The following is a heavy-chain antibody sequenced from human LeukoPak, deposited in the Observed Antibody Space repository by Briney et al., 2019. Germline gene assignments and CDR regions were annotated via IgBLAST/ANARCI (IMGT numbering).Heavy chain of an antibody. Sequence: SVKVSCKASGGTFSSYTISWVRQAPGQGLEWMGRIIPILGIANYAQKFQGRVTITADKSTSTAYMELSSLRPEDTAVYYCARDCSSTSCYPGFDPWGQGTLVTVSS. J-gene: IGHJ5*02. V-gene: IGHV1-69*04. CDR3: ARDCSSTSCYPGFDP. CDR2: IIPILGIA. CDR1: GGTFSSYT. D-gene: IGHD2-2*01.